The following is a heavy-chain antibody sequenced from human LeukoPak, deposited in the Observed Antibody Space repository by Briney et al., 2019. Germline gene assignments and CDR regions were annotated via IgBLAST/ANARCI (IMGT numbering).Heavy chain of an antibody. CDR1: GDSISSGGYS. D-gene: IGHD6-13*01. Sequence: MSSETLSLTCVVSGDSISSGGYSWGWIRQTPGKGLEWIAYIHDSGSTYNNPSLKSRLSISIDTSKNQFSLKLNSVTAADTAVYYCARVVAAAGNNWFDPWGQGTLVTVSS. V-gene: IGHV4-30-4*07. CDR2: IHDSGST. J-gene: IGHJ5*02. CDR3: ARVVAAAGNNWFDP.